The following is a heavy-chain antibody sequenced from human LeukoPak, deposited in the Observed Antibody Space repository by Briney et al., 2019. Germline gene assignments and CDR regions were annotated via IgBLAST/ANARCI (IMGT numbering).Heavy chain of an antibody. CDR3: ARVYDLVAMDV. Sequence: GRSLRLSCAASGFTFSSYAMHWVRQAPGKGLEWVAVISYDGSNKYYADSVKSRFTISRDNSKNTLYLQMNSLRAEDTAVYYCARVYDLVAMDVWGKGTTVTVSS. CDR2: ISYDGSNK. V-gene: IGHV3-30*01. J-gene: IGHJ6*03. D-gene: IGHD3-3*01. CDR1: GFTFSSYA.